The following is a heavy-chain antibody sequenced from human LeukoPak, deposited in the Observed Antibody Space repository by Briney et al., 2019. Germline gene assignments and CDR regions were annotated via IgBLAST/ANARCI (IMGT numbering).Heavy chain of an antibody. J-gene: IGHJ6*02. Sequence: GGSLRLSCAASGFTFSSYGMHWVRQAPGKGLEWVSAISGSGGSTYYADSVKGRFTISRDNSKNTLYLQMNSLRAEDTAVYYCAKWSSGWYSDYYGMDVWGQGTTVTVSS. V-gene: IGHV3-23*01. CDR3: AKWSSGWYSDYYGMDV. CDR1: GFTFSSYG. CDR2: ISGSGGST. D-gene: IGHD6-19*01.